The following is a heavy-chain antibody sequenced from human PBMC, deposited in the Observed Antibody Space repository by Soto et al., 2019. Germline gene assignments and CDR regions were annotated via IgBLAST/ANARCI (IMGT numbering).Heavy chain of an antibody. J-gene: IGHJ6*01. D-gene: IGHD2-15*01. CDR3: ARRYCSGGSCYYYGMDV. V-gene: IGHV1-69*12. Sequence: QVQLVQSGAEVKKPGSSVKVSCKASGGTFSTYAISWVRQAPGQGLEWMGGIIPIFGTANYAQKFQGRVTITADESTSTAYMELSSLRSEDTAVYYSARRYCSGGSCYYYGMDVWGQGTTVTVSS. CDR2: IIPIFGTA. CDR1: GGTFSTYA.